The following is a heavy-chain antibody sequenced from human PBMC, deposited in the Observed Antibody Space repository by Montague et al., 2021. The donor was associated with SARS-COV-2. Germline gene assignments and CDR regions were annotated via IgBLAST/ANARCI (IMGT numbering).Heavy chain of an antibody. CDR1: GGSIGSSSYY. CDR2: IYYSGST. D-gene: IGHD3-9*01. J-gene: IGHJ6*02. CDR3: ARQDDILTGYYYYGMDV. V-gene: IGHV4-39*01. Sequence: SETLSLTCTVSGGSIGSSSYYWGWIRQPPGKGLEWIGSIYYSGSTYYNPSLKSRVTISVDTSKNQFSLKLSSVTAADTAVYYCARQDDILTGYYYYGMDVWGQGTTVTVSS.